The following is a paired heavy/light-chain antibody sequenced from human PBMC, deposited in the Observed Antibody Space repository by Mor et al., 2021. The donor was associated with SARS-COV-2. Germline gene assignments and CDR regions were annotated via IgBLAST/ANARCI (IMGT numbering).Heavy chain of an antibody. CDR2: MSYGGTTK. CDR3: AKDRVTYTSGFEHGMDV. Sequence: QVQLVESGGGVFQPGRSLRLSCAASEFTFSSYGMHWVRQAPGKGLEWVAFMSYGGTTKSYADSVKGRFTISRDNSKNTLYLQMNSLRVEDSAVYFCAKDRVTYTSGFEHGMDVWGQGTTVTVSS. J-gene: IGHJ6*02. CDR1: EFTFSSYG. V-gene: IGHV3-30*18. D-gene: IGHD5-12*01.
Light chain of an antibody. Sequence: QSVLTQPPSLSAAPGQKVTISCSGSISNIGNNYVSWYQHLPGTAPKLLIYDNHKRPSGIPDRFSGSKSGTSATLGITGLQTGDEADYYCGTWDSSLSAVVFGGGTKLTVL. CDR3: GTWDSSLSAVV. CDR2: DNH. V-gene: IGLV1-51*01. CDR1: ISNIGNNY. J-gene: IGLJ2*01.